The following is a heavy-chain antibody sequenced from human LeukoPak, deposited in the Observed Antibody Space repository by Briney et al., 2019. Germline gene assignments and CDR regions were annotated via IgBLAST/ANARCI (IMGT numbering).Heavy chain of an antibody. Sequence: ASVKVSCKASGYTFTSYAMNWVRQAPGQGLEWMGWINTNTGNPTYAQGFTGRFVFSLDTSVSTAYLQISSLKADDTAVYYCARDQWLVLGGASTYDDAFDIWGQGTMVTVSS. V-gene: IGHV7-4-1*02. J-gene: IGHJ3*02. CDR2: INTNTGNP. CDR3: ARDQWLVLGGASTYDDAFDI. D-gene: IGHD6-19*01. CDR1: GYTFTSYA.